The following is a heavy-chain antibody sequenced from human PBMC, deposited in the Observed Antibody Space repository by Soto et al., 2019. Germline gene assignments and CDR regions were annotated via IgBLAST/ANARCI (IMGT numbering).Heavy chain of an antibody. CDR3: ARVGQWLIRGHYYYGMDV. CDR1: GGYISRGDYY. J-gene: IGHJ6*02. D-gene: IGHD6-19*01. CDR2: IYYSGST. V-gene: IGHV4-30-4*01. Sequence: SETLSLTCTVSGGYISRGDYYRSWIRPPPGKGLEWIGYIYYSGSTYYNPSLKSRVTISVDTSKNQFSLKLSSVTAADTAVYYCARVGQWLIRGHYYYGMDVWGQGTTVTVSS.